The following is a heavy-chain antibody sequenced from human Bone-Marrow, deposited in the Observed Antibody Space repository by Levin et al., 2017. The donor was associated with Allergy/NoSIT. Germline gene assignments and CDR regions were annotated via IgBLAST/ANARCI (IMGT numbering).Heavy chain of an antibody. J-gene: IGHJ4*02. CDR1: GGSISSSTYS. V-gene: IGHV4-39*01. D-gene: IGHD3-10*01. CDR2: VYYTGST. Sequence: GSLRLSCSVSGGSISSSTYSWGWIRQPPGTGLEWIGNVYYTGSTHYNPSLKSRVTISADTSKNQFSLKLSSVTAADTAVYYCARAPYYGPARPYQSDYWGQGTLVTVSS. CDR3: ARAPYYGPARPYQSDY.